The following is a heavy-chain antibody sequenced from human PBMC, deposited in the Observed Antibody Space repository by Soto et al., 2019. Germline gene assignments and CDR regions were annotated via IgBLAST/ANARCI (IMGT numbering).Heavy chain of an antibody. D-gene: IGHD2-15*01. Sequence: GGSLRLSCAASGFTFRSYAMSWVRQAPGKGLEWVSAISGSGGSTYYADSVKGRFTISRDNSKNTLYLQMNSLRAEDTAVYYCAKGGVYCSGGSCYSVGYYYYMDVWGKGTTVTVSS. CDR1: GFTFRSYA. CDR3: AKGGVYCSGGSCYSVGYYYYMDV. J-gene: IGHJ6*03. CDR2: ISGSGGST. V-gene: IGHV3-23*01.